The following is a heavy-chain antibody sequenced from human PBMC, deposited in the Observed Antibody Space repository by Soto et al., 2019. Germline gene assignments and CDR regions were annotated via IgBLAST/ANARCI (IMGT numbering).Heavy chain of an antibody. CDR2: IYHSGST. J-gene: IGHJ6*02. CDR3: ARGPMVRGVYYYGMDV. V-gene: IGHV4-30-2*01. D-gene: IGHD3-10*01. CDR1: VGSISSGGYS. Sequence: SETLSLTCAVSVGSISSGGYSWSWIRQPPGKGLEWIGYIYHSGSTYYNPSLKSRVTISVDRSKNQFSLKLSSVTAADTAVYYCARGPMVRGVYYYGMDVWGQGTTVTVSS.